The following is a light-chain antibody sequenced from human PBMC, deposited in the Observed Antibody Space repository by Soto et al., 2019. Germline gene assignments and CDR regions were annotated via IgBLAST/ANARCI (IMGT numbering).Light chain of an antibody. Sequence: EIWMTQSPATLSVSPGERATLSCRASQSVSSNLAWYKQKPGQAPRLLIYGASTRATGIPARLSGSGSGTEFTLTISSLKSEDFAVYYCQQYNTWPLFGPGTKVDI. J-gene: IGKJ3*01. CDR2: GAS. CDR1: QSVSSN. CDR3: QQYNTWPL. V-gene: IGKV3-15*01.